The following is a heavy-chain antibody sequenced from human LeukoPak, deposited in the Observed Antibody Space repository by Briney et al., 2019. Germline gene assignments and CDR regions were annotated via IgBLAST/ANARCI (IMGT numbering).Heavy chain of an antibody. CDR3: ARTFDS. CDR2: IGNSGSPI. CDR1: GFTFSSYV. Sequence: GRSLRLSCAASGFTFSSYVMNWVRQAPGKGLEWVSYIGNSGSPIYYADSVKGRSTISRDNAKNSLFLQMSSLRAEDTAVYYCARTFDSWGQGTLVTVSS. V-gene: IGHV3-48*03. J-gene: IGHJ4*02.